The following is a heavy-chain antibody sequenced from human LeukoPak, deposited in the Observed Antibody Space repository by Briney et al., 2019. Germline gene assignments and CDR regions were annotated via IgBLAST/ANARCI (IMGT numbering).Heavy chain of an antibody. Sequence: SETLSLTCTVFGGSISSSSYYWGWLRQPPGKGLEWIGSIYYSGSTYYNPSLKSRVTISEDTSKNQFSLRLISVTAADTAVYYCARGCSFEAFDIWGQGTMVTVSS. CDR1: GGSISSSSYY. J-gene: IGHJ3*02. CDR2: IYYSGST. D-gene: IGHD2-8*01. CDR3: ARGCSFEAFDI. V-gene: IGHV4-39*01.